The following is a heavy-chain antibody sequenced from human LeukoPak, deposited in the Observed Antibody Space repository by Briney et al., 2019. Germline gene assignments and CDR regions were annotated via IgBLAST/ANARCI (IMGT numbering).Heavy chain of an antibody. J-gene: IGHJ4*02. CDR3: ARSARSNYDR. CDR1: GGSICSYY. D-gene: IGHD4-11*01. V-gene: IGHV4-59*01. Sequence: SETLSLTCTVSGGSICSYYWSWIRQPPGMGLEWIGYIYYSGSTSYNPSLKSRVTISVDTSKNQFSLNLSSVTAADTAVYYCARSARSNYDRWGQGTLVTVSS. CDR2: IYYSGST.